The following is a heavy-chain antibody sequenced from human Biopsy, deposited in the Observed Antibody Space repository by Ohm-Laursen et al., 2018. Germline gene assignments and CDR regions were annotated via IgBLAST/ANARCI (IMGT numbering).Heavy chain of an antibody. J-gene: IGHJ6*02. CDR2: ISYTGYT. Sequence: GTLSLTCTVSGGSFTGHYWSWIRQPPGKGLEWIGHISYTGYTSYNASLKSRVTISVGTSRNHFSLRLSSLTAADTAVYYCARDSGILNYGNFKYYHYYGMDVWGQGTKVTVSS. V-gene: IGHV4-59*11. CDR1: GGSFTGHY. CDR3: ARDSGILNYGNFKYYHYYGMDV. D-gene: IGHD4-11*01.